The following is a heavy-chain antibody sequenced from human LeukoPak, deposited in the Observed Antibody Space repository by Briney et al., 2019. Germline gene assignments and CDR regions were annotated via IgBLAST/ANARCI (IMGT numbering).Heavy chain of an antibody. J-gene: IGHJ4*02. Sequence: SETLSLTCAVSGGSIGDYYWNWIRQPPGRGLEWIGYVYYSGSTNYNPSFKSRVTISVDTSKNQFSLKLSSVTAADTAVYYCARSDYYDSSGYYQFDSWGQGTLVTVSS. CDR1: GGSIGDYY. D-gene: IGHD3-22*01. CDR3: ARSDYYDSSGYYQFDS. V-gene: IGHV4-59*01. CDR2: VYYSGST.